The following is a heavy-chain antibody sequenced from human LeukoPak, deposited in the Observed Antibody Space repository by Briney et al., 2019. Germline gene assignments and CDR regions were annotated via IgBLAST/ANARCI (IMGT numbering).Heavy chain of an antibody. CDR1: EFAFNNAW. Sequence: PGGSLRLSCATSEFAFNNAWMSWVRQAPGKGLEWVGRIKSKTDGETTEYAAPVKGRFTISRDDSKNTLYLQMNSLKAEDTAVYYCTTDLRWELSQGIGYWGQGTLVTVSS. D-gene: IGHD3-16*02. CDR2: IKSKTDGETT. CDR3: TTDLRWELSQGIGY. J-gene: IGHJ4*02. V-gene: IGHV3-15*01.